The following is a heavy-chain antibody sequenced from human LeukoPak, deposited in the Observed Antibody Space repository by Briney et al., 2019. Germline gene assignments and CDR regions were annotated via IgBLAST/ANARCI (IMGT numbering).Heavy chain of an antibody. V-gene: IGHV4-59*01. CDR1: GGXIGIYY. Sequence: SETLSLTCTVSGGXIGIYYCNWIRQPPGKGLEGIGYIYHSGSSTYNPSLKSRVTFSVDTSKNQFSLKMSSVTAADTAVYYCARVRDGFVNDAFDIWGQGTMVTVSS. CDR2: IYHSGSS. J-gene: IGHJ3*02. D-gene: IGHD5-24*01. CDR3: ARVRDGFVNDAFDI.